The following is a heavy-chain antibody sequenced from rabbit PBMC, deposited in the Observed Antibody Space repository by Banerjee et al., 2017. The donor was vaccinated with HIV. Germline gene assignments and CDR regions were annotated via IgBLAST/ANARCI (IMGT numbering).Heavy chain of an antibody. CDR3: TRDAGTSYYTPYFNL. J-gene: IGHJ4*01. CDR1: GFDFSRYY. Sequence: QQLEESGGGLVKPEGSLKLSCKASGFDFSRYYMSWVRQAPGKGLEWIGYIDPVFGNTYYASWVNGRFTISSHNAQNTLYLQLNSLTAADTATYFCTRDAGTSYYTPYFNLWGPGTLVTVS. D-gene: IGHD8-1*01. V-gene: IGHV1S7*01. CDR2: IDPVFGNT.